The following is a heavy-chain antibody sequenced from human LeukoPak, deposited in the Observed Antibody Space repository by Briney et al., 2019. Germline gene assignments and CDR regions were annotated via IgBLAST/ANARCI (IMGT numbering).Heavy chain of an antibody. Sequence: GGSLRLSCAASGFTFSSYEMNWVRQAPGKGLEWVAYINHSGSNIYYADSVKSRFTISRDNAKNSLYLQMNSLRAEDTAVYYCARVEKSAAEPALNGFDPCGGGRLATVSS. J-gene: IGHJ5*02. CDR3: ARVEKSAAEPALNGFDP. V-gene: IGHV3-48*03. CDR1: GFTFSSYE. D-gene: IGHD6-13*01. CDR2: INHSGSNI.